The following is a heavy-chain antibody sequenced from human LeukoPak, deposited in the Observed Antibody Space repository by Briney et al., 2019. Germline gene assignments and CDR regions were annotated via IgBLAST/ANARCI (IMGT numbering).Heavy chain of an antibody. D-gene: IGHD6-13*01. V-gene: IGHV1-18*04. CDR3: ASETVRLGYSTYDAFDI. J-gene: IGHJ3*02. Sequence: GASVKVSCKASGYTFTGYYMHWVRQAPGQGLEWMGWINPNSGNTNYAQTLQGRVTMTTDTSTSTAYMELRSLRSDDTAVYYCASETVRLGYSTYDAFDIWGQGTMVTVSS. CDR1: GYTFTGYY. CDR2: INPNSGNT.